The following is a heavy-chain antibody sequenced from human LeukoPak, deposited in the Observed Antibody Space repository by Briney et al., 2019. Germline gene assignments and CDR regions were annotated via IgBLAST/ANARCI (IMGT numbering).Heavy chain of an antibody. D-gene: IGHD6-13*01. CDR1: GGTFSSYA. Sequence: GASVKVSCKASGGTFSSYAISWVRQAPGQGLEWMGRIIPILGIANYAQKFQGRVTITADKSTSTAYMELSSLRSEDTAVYYCARKPIAAAGSYYYGMDVWGQGTTVNLSS. V-gene: IGHV1-69*04. J-gene: IGHJ6*02. CDR3: ARKPIAAAGSYYYGMDV. CDR2: IIPILGIA.